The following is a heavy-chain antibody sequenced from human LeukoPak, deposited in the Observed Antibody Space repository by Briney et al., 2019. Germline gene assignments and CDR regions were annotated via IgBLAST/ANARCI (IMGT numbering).Heavy chain of an antibody. CDR2: IRYDGSNK. D-gene: IGHD3-9*01. V-gene: IGHV3-30*02. Sequence: GGSLRLSCAASGFTFSRYGMHWVRQAPGKGLEWVAFIRYDGSNKYYADSVKGRFTISRDNSKNTLYLQMNSLRAEDTAVYYCAKEYDILTGYYAFDIWGQGTMVTVSS. CDR3: AKEYDILTGYYAFDI. CDR1: GFTFSRYG. J-gene: IGHJ3*02.